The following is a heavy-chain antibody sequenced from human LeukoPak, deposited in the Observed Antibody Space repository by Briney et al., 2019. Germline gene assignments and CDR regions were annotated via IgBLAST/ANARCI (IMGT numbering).Heavy chain of an antibody. CDR2: INHSGST. CDR1: GGSISSGGYY. D-gene: IGHD3-3*01. CDR3: ARETTHYDFWSGYYHLNWFDP. Sequence: SQTLSLTCTVSGGSISSGGYYWSWIRQHPGKGLEWIGEINHSGSTNYNPSLKSRVTISVDTSKNQFSLKLSSVTAADTAVYYCARETTHYDFWSGYYHLNWFDPWGQGTLVTVSS. V-gene: IGHV4-31*03. J-gene: IGHJ5*02.